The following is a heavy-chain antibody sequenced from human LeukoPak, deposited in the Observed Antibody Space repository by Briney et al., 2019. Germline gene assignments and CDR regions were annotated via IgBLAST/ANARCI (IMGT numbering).Heavy chain of an antibody. CDR3: AKKIAAAGTNFDY. V-gene: IGHV3-23*01. J-gene: IGHJ4*02. Sequence: PGGSLRLSCAASGFTFSSYGMTWVRQAPGKGLEWVSAISGSGGSTYYADSVKGRFTISRDNSKNTLYLQMNSLRAEDTAVYYCAKKIAAAGTNFDYWGQGTLVTVSS. CDR1: GFTFSSYG. D-gene: IGHD6-13*01. CDR2: ISGSGGST.